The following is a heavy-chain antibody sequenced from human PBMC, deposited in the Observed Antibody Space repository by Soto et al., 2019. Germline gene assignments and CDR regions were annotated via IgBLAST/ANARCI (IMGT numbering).Heavy chain of an antibody. CDR1: GGSISSSSYY. Sequence: PSETLSLTCTVSGGSISSSSYYWGWIRQPPGKGLEWIGSIYYSGSTYYNPSLKSRVTISVDTSKNQFSLKLSSVTAEDTAVYYCASPLYDYVWGSYRGYYYYGMDVWGQGTTVTVSS. CDR2: IYYSGST. J-gene: IGHJ6*02. D-gene: IGHD3-16*02. CDR3: ASPLYDYVWGSYRGYYYYGMDV. V-gene: IGHV4-39*01.